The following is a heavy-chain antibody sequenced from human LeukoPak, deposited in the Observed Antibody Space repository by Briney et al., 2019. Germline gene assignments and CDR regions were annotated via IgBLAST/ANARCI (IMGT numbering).Heavy chain of an antibody. Sequence: ASVKVSCKASGYTFTSYYMHWVRQAPGEGLEWMGIINPSGGSTSYAQKFQGRVTMTRDTSTSTVYMELSSLRSEDTAVYYCARDFTVTGFDYWGQGTLVTVSS. CDR3: ARDFTVTGFDY. J-gene: IGHJ4*02. CDR2: INPSGGST. V-gene: IGHV1-46*01. CDR1: GYTFTSYY. D-gene: IGHD4-17*01.